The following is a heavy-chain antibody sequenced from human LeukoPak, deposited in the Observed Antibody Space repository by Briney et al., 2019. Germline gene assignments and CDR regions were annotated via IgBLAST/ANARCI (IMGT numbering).Heavy chain of an antibody. CDR2: INPNSGGT. D-gene: IGHD1-26*01. J-gene: IGHJ4*02. V-gene: IGHV1-2*02. Sequence: GASVKVSCKASGYTFTGYYMHWVRQAPGQGLEWMGWINPNSGGTNYAQKFQGRATMTRDTSISTAYMELSRLRSDDTAVYYCARDLCRGDILGATGCASNYWGQGTLVTVSS. CDR3: ARDLCRGDILGATGCASNY. CDR1: GYTFTGYY.